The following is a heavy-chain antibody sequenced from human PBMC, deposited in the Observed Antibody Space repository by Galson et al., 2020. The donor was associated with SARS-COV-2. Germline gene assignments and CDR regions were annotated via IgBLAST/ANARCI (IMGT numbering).Heavy chain of an antibody. D-gene: IGHD3-9*01. V-gene: IGHV5-51*01. Sequence: GESLKISCQGSGYSFTSYWNGWVRQMPGKGLEWRGIIYPGDSDTRYSPSLQGQVTISADKSISTAYLQWSSLKASDTAMYYCARRPRAYYDILTGYYSYYFDYWRQGTLVTVSS. CDR3: ARRPRAYYDILTGYYSYYFDY. J-gene: IGHJ4*02. CDR1: GYSFTSYW. CDR2: IYPGDSDT.